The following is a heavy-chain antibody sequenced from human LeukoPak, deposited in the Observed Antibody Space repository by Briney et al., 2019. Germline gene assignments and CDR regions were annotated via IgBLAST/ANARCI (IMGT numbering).Heavy chain of an antibody. CDR3: ARLGDSSGVDY. Sequence: GGSLRLSYAVSGFTFSSYDMSWVRQAPGKGLEWVSGISDSGGRTYYADSVKGRFTISRDNAKNSLYLQMNSLRAEDTAVYYCARLGDSSGVDYWGQGTLVIVSS. J-gene: IGHJ4*02. CDR1: GFTFSSYD. D-gene: IGHD3-22*01. V-gene: IGHV3-23*01. CDR2: ISDSGGRT.